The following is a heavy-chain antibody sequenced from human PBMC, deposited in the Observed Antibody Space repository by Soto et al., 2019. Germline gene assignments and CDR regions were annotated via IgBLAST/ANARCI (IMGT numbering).Heavy chain of an antibody. CDR3: ATSSGWYDSAFDI. V-gene: IGHV1-2*04. CDR2: INPNSGGT. Sequence: ASVKVSCKASGYTFTGYYMHWVRQAPGQGLEWMGWINPNSGGTNYAQKFQGWVTMTRDTSISTAYMELSRLRSDDTAVYYCATSSGWYDSAFDIWGQGTRVTVSS. D-gene: IGHD6-19*01. J-gene: IGHJ3*02. CDR1: GYTFTGYY.